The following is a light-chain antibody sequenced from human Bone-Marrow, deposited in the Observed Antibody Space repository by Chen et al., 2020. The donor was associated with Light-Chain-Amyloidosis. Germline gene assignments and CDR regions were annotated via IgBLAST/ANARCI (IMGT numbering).Light chain of an antibody. CDR3: QVWDSSSDRPV. CDR1: NIGSTS. J-gene: IGLJ3*02. V-gene: IGLV3-21*02. Sequence: SYVLTQPSSVSVAPGQTATLAWGGNNIGSTSVHWYQQTPGQAPLLVVYDDSDRPSGIPERLSGSNSGNTATLTISRVEAGDEADYYCQVWDSSSDRPVFGGGTKLTVL. CDR2: DDS.